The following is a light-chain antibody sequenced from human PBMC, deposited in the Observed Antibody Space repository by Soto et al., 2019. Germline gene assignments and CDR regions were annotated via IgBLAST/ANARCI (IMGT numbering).Light chain of an antibody. V-gene: IGLV2-11*01. Sequence: QSALTQPRSVSGSPGQSVTISCTGTSSDVGGYNYVSWYQQHPGKAPKLMIYDVSKRPSGVPDRFSGSKSGNTASLTISGLQAEDEADYYCYSYAGIYTLVFGGGTKLTVL. CDR3: YSYAGIYTLV. CDR1: SSDVGGYNY. CDR2: DVS. J-gene: IGLJ2*01.